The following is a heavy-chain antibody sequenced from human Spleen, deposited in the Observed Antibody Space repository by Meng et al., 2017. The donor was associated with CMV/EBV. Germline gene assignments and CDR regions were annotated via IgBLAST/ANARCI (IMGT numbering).Heavy chain of an antibody. CDR2: IHGDDTE. Sequence: QIPLKESCPTLVKPTTIPTLNCTFSGFSLTTIVNSLGLIRQPPGKALEWLALIHGDDTEQFSPSLRSRLAATRDTSKNQVVLTMTDMDPMDTATYYCVHRFSSSSGEVSWGQGILVTVSS. V-gene: IGHV2-5*02. D-gene: IGHD2-2*01. J-gene: IGHJ5*02. CDR1: GFSLTTIVNS. CDR3: VHRFSSSSGEVS.